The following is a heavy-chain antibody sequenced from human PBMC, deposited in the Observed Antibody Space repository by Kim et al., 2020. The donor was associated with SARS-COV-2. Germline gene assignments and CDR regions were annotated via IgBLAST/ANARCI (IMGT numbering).Heavy chain of an antibody. CDR3: AVIAVAGTNFDY. J-gene: IGHJ4*02. D-gene: IGHD6-19*01. Sequence: CYNPSLQSRVTISVDTSKNQFSLKLSSVTAADTAVYYCAVIAVAGTNFDYWGQGTLVTVSS. V-gene: IGHV4-39*01.